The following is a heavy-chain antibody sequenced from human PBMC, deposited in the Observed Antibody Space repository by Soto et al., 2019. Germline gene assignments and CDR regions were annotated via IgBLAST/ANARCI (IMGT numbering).Heavy chain of an antibody. J-gene: IGHJ4*02. CDR1: GFTFSSYA. V-gene: IGHV3-30-3*01. D-gene: IGHD3-22*01. Sequence: GGSLRLSCAASGFTFSSYAMHWVRQAPGKGLEWVAVISYDGSNKYYADSVKGRFTISRDNSKNTLYLQMNSLRAEDTAVYYCARASSDDSSGYYYVEGPWEPLYYFDYWGQGTLVTVSS. CDR3: ARASSDDSSGYYYVEGPWEPLYYFDY. CDR2: ISYDGSNK.